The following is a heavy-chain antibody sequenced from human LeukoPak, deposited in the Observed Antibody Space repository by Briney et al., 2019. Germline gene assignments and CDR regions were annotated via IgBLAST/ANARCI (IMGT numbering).Heavy chain of an antibody. J-gene: IGHJ4*02. CDR1: GVSFSGYY. CDR3: ARGRRDYGDYVRPLHYDY. D-gene: IGHD4-17*01. V-gene: IGHV4-34*01. Sequence: KPSETLSLTCAVYGVSFSGYYWSWIRQPPGKGLEWIGEINHSGSTNYNPSLKSRVTISVDTSKNQFSLKLSSVTAADTAVYYCARGRRDYGDYVRPLHYDYWGQGTLVTVSS. CDR2: INHSGST.